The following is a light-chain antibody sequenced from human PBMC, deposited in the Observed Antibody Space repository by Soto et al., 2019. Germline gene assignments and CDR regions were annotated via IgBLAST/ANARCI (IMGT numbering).Light chain of an antibody. V-gene: IGLV1-40*01. CDR2: GTR. CDR1: SSNIGAGYD. CDR3: QSYDSTLSGWV. Sequence: QSVLTQPPSVCGAPGQRVIISCTGRSSNIGAGYDVHWYQQLPGTAPKLLIYGTRNRPSGVPDRLSGSKSGTSASLAITGLQAEDEADYYCQSYDSTLSGWVFGGGTQLTVL. J-gene: IGLJ3*02.